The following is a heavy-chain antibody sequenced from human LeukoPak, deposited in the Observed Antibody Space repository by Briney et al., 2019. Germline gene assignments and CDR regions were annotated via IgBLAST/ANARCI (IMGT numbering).Heavy chain of an antibody. V-gene: IGHV3-48*03. CDR2: ISSSGSTI. Sequence: GGSLTLSCAPSGLIFSSYEMNWVRQAPGKGLEWVSYISSSGSTIYYADYVKGRFTISRDNAKNSLYLQMNSLRAEDTAVYYCARDRMVRGVIPWGQGTLVTVSS. D-gene: IGHD3-10*01. CDR3: ARDRMVRGVIP. J-gene: IGHJ4*02. CDR1: GLIFSSYE.